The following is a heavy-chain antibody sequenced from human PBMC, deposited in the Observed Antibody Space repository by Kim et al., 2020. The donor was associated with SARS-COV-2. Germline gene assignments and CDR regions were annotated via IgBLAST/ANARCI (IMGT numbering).Heavy chain of an antibody. Sequence: GGSLRLSCAASGFTFSGSAMHWVRQASGKGLEWVGRIRSKANSYATAYAASVKGRFTISRDDSKNTAYLQMNSRKTEDTAVYYCTRALDGLWFGESNYYYGMDVWGQGTTVTVSS. CDR1: GFTFSGSA. D-gene: IGHD3-10*01. CDR3: TRALDGLWFGESNYYYGMDV. J-gene: IGHJ6*02. CDR2: IRSKANSYAT. V-gene: IGHV3-73*01.